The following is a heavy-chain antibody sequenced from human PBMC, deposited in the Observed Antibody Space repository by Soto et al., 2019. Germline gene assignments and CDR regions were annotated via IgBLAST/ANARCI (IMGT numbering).Heavy chain of an antibody. D-gene: IGHD2-2*02. V-gene: IGHV3-30-3*01. CDR3: AREPDCSSTSCYTVSAYYYGMDV. Sequence: GGSLRLSCAASGFTFSSYAMHWVRQAPGKGLEWVAVISYDGSNKYYADSVKGRFTISRDNSKNTLYLQMNSLRAEDTAVYYCAREPDCSSTSCYTVSAYYYGMDVWGQGTTVTV. CDR1: GFTFSSYA. J-gene: IGHJ6*02. CDR2: ISYDGSNK.